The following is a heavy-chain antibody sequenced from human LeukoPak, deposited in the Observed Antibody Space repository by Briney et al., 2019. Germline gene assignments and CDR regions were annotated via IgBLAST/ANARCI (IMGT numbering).Heavy chain of an antibody. CDR3: ARVRIWDYDILTGPILTMDV. V-gene: IGHV3-21*01. CDR1: GFTFSSYS. J-gene: IGHJ6*02. Sequence: PGGSLRLSCAASGFTFSSYSMNWVRQAPGKGLEWVSSISSSSYIYYADSVKGRFTISRDNAKNSLYLQMNSLRAEDTAVYYCARVRIWDYDILTGPILTMDVWGQGTTVTVSS. D-gene: IGHD3-9*01. CDR2: ISSSSYI.